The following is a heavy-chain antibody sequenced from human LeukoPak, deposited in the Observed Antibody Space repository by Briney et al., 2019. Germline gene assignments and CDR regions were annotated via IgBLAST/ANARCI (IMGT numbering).Heavy chain of an antibody. D-gene: IGHD7-27*01. V-gene: IGHV3-33*01. CDR2: IWYDGSNK. CDR1: GFTFSSYG. Sequence: GRSLRPSCAASGFTFSSYGMHWVRQAPGKGLEWVAVIWYDGSNKYYADSVKGRFTISRDNSKNTLYLQMNSLRAEDTAVYYCASLTDALIDYWGQGTLVTVSS. CDR3: ASLTDALIDY. J-gene: IGHJ4*02.